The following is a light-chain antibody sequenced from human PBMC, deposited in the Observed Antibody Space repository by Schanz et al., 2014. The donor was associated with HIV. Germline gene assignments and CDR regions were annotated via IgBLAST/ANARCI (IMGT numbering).Light chain of an antibody. CDR2: GNS. Sequence: QSVLTQPPSVSGAPGQRVTISCTGSRSNIGAGYDVPWHQQLPGTAPKLLIYGNSNRPSGIPDRFSGSMSGTSASLTVSGLQAEDEAEYYCTSYTSTNTWVFGGGTKLTVL. J-gene: IGLJ3*02. CDR3: TSYTSTNTWV. CDR1: RSNIGAGYD. V-gene: IGLV1-40*01.